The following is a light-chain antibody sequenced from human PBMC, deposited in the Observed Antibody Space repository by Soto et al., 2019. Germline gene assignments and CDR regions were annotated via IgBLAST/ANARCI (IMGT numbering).Light chain of an antibody. J-gene: IGLJ1*01. Sequence: QSALTQPPSASGSPGQSVTISCTGTSSDIGGYNYVSWYQQHPGKAPKLIIYEVSNRPSGVSNRFSGSKSGNTASLTISGLQAEDEAAYYCFSYTTSSAPYVFGTGTKLTVL. CDR1: SSDIGGYNY. CDR3: FSYTTSSAPYV. V-gene: IGLV2-14*01. CDR2: EVS.